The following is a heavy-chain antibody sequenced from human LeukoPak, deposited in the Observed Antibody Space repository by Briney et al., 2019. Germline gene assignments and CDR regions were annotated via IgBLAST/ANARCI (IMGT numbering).Heavy chain of an antibody. Sequence: ASVKVSCKASGYTFTSYGISWVRQAPGKGLEWMGWISAYNGNTNYAQKLQGRVTMTTDTSTRTAYMELRSLRSDDTAVYYCARDLFQVVPAAMGLGAFDIWGQGTMVTVSS. CDR3: ARDLFQVVPAAMGLGAFDI. CDR2: ISAYNGNT. CDR1: GYTFTSYG. V-gene: IGHV1-18*04. D-gene: IGHD2-2*01. J-gene: IGHJ3*02.